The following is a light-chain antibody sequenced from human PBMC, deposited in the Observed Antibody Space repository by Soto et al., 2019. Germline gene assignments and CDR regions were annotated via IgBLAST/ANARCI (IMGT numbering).Light chain of an antibody. J-gene: IGKJ1*01. CDR2: GAS. V-gene: IGKV3-15*01. Sequence: EIVMTQSPATLSVSPGERATLSCGASQSVSSNLAWYQQKPGQAPRLLIYGASTRATGIPARFSGSGSGTDFTLTTSSLQSEDFALYYGQQYNNLPETFGQGTKGAIK. CDR3: QQYNNLPET. CDR1: QSVSSN.